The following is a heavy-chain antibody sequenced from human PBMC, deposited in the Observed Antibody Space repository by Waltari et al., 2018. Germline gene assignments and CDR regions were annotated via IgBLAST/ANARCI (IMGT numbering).Heavy chain of an antibody. CDR2: SSGSGGST. V-gene: IGHV3-23*01. J-gene: IGHJ4*02. CDR3: AKDSISGRQKS. Sequence: EVQLLESGGGLVQPGGSLRLSCAASGFTFSSYAMSWVRQAAGKGRGGVAVSSGSGGSTYYADAVKGRFTISRGNSKNTLELQMNSLRAEETAVYYCAKDSISGRQKSWGQGTLVTVSS. CDR1: GFTFSSYA. D-gene: IGHD3-9*01.